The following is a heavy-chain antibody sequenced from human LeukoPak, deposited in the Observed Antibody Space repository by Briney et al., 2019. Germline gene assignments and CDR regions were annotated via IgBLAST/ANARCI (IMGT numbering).Heavy chain of an antibody. J-gene: IGHJ6*03. CDR3: AKGGYDILGYMDV. D-gene: IGHD3-9*01. Sequence: GGSLRLSCAASGFTFSSYAMSWVRQAPGKGLEWVAFIRYDGGNKYYADSVKGRFTISRDNSKNTLYLQMNSLRAEDTAVYYCAKGGYDILGYMDVWGKGTTVTVSS. CDR2: IRYDGGNK. V-gene: IGHV3-30*02. CDR1: GFTFSSYA.